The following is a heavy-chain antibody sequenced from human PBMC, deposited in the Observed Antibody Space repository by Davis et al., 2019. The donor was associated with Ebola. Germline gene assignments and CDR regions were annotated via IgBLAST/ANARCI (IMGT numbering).Heavy chain of an antibody. V-gene: IGHV3-23*01. D-gene: IGHD3-22*01. CDR2: ISGGGGNT. J-gene: IGHJ3*02. Sequence: PGGFLRPSCAALGTTFRSYAMSWVRQAPGKGLEWVAGISGGGGNTYYADSVKGRFTIYRDNSKNTLYLQMNSLKAEDTAVYYCAKDLGMDYYDSSGYYRPSVDAFDIWGQGTMVTVSS. CDR1: GTTFRSYA. CDR3: AKDLGMDYYDSSGYYRPSVDAFDI.